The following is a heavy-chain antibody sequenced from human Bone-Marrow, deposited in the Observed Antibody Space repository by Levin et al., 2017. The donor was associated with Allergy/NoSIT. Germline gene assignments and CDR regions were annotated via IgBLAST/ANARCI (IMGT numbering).Heavy chain of an antibody. D-gene: IGHD2-2*01. Sequence: ASVKVSCKASGGTFSSFAINWVRQAPGQGPEWMGGIIPILGSAKYAQKFQGRVTITADESTSTASMELSGLRSEDTAVYYCARLNIFIPASPVPNYGMDVWGQGTTVTVSS. CDR2: IIPILGSA. J-gene: IGHJ6*02. CDR3: ARLNIFIPASPVPNYGMDV. CDR1: GGTFSSFA. V-gene: IGHV1-69*13.